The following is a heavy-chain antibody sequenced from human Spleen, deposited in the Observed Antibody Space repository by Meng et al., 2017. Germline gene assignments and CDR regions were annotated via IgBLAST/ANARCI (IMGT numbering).Heavy chain of an antibody. Sequence: SETLSLTCTVSGSSVGDISSSAYYWGWIRQPPGKGLEWIGSIYYSGTTYFNPSLKSRVTKSLDPSKNQFSQKLTSVPAADTAVYYCARGGLATAGFADWGQGTLVTVSS. CDR1: GSSVGDISSSAYY. CDR3: ARGGLATAGFAD. CDR2: IYYSGTT. V-gene: IGHV4-39*07. D-gene: IGHD6-19*01. J-gene: IGHJ4*02.